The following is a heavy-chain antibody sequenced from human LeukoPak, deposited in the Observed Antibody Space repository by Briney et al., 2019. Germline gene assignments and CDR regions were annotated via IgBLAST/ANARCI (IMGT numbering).Heavy chain of an antibody. CDR3: ARGTPGSGSFDY. CDR1: GFTFSSYS. V-gene: IGHV3-21*01. J-gene: IGHJ4*02. Sequence: GGSLRPSCAASGFTFSSYSMNWVRQAPGKGLEWVSSISSSSSYIYYADSVKGRFTISRDNAKNSLYLQMNSLRAEDTAVYYCARGTPGSGSFDYWGQGTLVTVSS. CDR2: ISSSSSYI. D-gene: IGHD3-10*01.